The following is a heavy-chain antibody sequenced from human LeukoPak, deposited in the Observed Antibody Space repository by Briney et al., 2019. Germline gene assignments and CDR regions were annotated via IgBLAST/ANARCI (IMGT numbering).Heavy chain of an antibody. Sequence: GGSLRLSCAASGFTFSNYNMNWVRQAPGKGLEWISYISSSSSPIYYADSVKGRFTISRDNAKNSLYLQMNSLRDEDTAVYYCARDKYYDFWSGYYSARGFDYWGQGTLVTVSS. CDR1: GFTFSNYN. CDR3: ARDKYYDFWSGYYSARGFDY. J-gene: IGHJ4*02. D-gene: IGHD3-3*01. CDR2: ISSSSSPI. V-gene: IGHV3-48*02.